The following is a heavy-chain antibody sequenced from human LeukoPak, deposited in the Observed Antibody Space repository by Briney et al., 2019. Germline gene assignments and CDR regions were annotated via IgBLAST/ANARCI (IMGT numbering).Heavy chain of an antibody. CDR2: TNSNGAST. CDR3: VKETFTVTSPFDY. D-gene: IGHD3-16*01. Sequence: PGGSLRLSCSASGFTFSAYAMHWVRQAPGKGLEYVSATNSNGASTYYADSVKGRFTISRDNARNTVYLQMSSLRPEDTAVYYCVKETFTVTSPFDYWGQGTLVTVSS. CDR1: GFTFSAYA. J-gene: IGHJ4*02. V-gene: IGHV3-64D*09.